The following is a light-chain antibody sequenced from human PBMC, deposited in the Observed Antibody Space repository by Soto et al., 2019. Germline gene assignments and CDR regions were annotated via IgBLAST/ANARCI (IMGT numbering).Light chain of an antibody. Sequence: DIVMTQSPDSLAVSLGERATINCKSSQSVLYSSNNKNYLAWYQQKPGQPPKLLIYWASTRESGVHDRFSGSGSGTDFTLTISSLQAEDVAVYYCKQYYSTPPTFGQGTRLEIK. J-gene: IGKJ5*01. V-gene: IGKV4-1*01. CDR3: KQYYSTPPT. CDR2: WAS. CDR1: QSVLYSSNNKNY.